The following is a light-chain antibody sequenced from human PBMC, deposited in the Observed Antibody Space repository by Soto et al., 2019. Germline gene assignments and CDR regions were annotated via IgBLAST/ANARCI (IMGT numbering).Light chain of an antibody. CDR3: QQSFSVPPT. CDR1: QRISND. V-gene: IGKV1-39*01. CDR2: STS. Sequence: MSQSPATLSVSPGERVTLSCRASQRISNDFAWYQQKPGKAPKLLIYSTSNLQSGVPSGFSGSGSGTNFSLTISNLQPEDFATYYCQQSFSVPPTFGQGTRLEIK. J-gene: IGKJ5*01.